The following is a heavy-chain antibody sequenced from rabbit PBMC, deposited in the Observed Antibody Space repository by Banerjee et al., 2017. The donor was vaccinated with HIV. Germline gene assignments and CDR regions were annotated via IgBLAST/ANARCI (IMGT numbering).Heavy chain of an antibody. V-gene: IGHV1S45*01. CDR3: GRSGASYDLNL. D-gene: IGHD6-1*01. CDR2: IYTGSSGRT. Sequence: QEQLEESGGDLVKPEGSLTLTCTASGFTLSSYWMCWVRQAPGKGLEWIACIYTGSSGRTYYASWAKGRFTISKTSSTTVTLQMTSLTAADTATYFCGRSGASYDLNLWGQGTLVTVS. CDR1: GFTLSSYW. J-gene: IGHJ4*01.